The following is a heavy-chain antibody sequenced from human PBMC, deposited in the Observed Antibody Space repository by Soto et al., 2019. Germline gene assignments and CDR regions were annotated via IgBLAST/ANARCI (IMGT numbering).Heavy chain of an antibody. D-gene: IGHD3-9*01. CDR1: GYTFTSYA. J-gene: IGHJ6*03. V-gene: IGHV1-3*01. CDR2: INAGNGNT. CDR3: ARDKHVLRYQYYYYYYMDV. Sequence: ASVKVSCKASGYTFTSYAMHWVRQAPGQRLEWMGWINAGNGNTKYSQKFQGRVTITRDTSASTAYMELSSLRSEDTAVYYCARDKHVLRYQYYYYYYMDVWGKGTTVTVSS.